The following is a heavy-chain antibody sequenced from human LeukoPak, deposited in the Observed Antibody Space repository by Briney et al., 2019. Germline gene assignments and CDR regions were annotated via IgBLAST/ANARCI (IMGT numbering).Heavy chain of an antibody. D-gene: IGHD2-2*01. Sequence: GASVKVSCKASGGTFSSYAISWVRQAPGQGLEWMGGIIPILGTANYAQEFQGRVTITTDESTSTAYMELSSLRSEDTAVYYCARGNRGITSLWAVLPYYFDYWGQGTLVTVSS. CDR2: IIPILGTA. V-gene: IGHV1-69*05. CDR1: GGTFSSYA. CDR3: ARGNRGITSLWAVLPYYFDY. J-gene: IGHJ4*02.